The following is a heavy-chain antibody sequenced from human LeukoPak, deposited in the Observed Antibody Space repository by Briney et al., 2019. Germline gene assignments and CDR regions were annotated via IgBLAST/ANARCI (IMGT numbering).Heavy chain of an antibody. V-gene: IGHV3-7*01. Sequence: GGSLRLSCAASGFTFSSYWMSWVRQAPGKGLEWVANTKQDGSEKYYVDSVKGRFTISRDNAKNSVSLQMNSLRAEDTAVYYCGRDIVDGGDDYWGQGTLVTVSS. CDR1: GFTFSSYW. CDR2: TKQDGSEK. J-gene: IGHJ4*02. D-gene: IGHD2-21*02. CDR3: GRDIVDGGDDY.